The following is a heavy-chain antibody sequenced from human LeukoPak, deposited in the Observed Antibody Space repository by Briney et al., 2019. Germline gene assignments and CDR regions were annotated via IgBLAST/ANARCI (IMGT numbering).Heavy chain of an antibody. CDR1: GYTFTSYG. V-gene: IGHV1-69*13. Sequence: SVKVSCKASGYTFTSYGISWVRQAPGQGLEWMGKIIPISGTTNYAQKFQGRVTFTADESTSTAYMELSSLRSEDTALYYCARKLRLGGNWFDPWGQGTLVTVSS. CDR2: IIPISGTT. D-gene: IGHD1-26*01. J-gene: IGHJ5*02. CDR3: ARKLRLGGNWFDP.